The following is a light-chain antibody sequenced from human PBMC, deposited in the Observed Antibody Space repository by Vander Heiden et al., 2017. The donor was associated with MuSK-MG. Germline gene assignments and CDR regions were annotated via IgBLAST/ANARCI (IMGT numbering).Light chain of an antibody. CDR2: EGT. Sequence: ALTQPASVSGSPGQSITISCIGTRDDIGNYNLVSWYQQHPGKDPKLMIYEGTKRPSGVSSRFSGSKSGNTASLTLSGLQAEDEADYYCCSYAGSGWIFGGGTKVTVL. CDR3: CSYAGSGWI. CDR1: RDDIGNYNL. J-gene: IGLJ2*01. V-gene: IGLV2-23*01.